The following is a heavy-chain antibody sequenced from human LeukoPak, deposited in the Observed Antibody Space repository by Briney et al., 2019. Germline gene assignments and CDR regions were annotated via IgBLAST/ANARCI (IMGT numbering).Heavy chain of an antibody. Sequence: GGSLRLSCAASGFTFTTYWMSWVRQAPGKGLEWVANINQDGIEKYYADSVKGRFTISRDNAKNSLYLQMNSLRVEDTAVYYCAKVAKYYYGSETYYFFEHWGQGTPVTASS. D-gene: IGHD3-10*01. CDR2: INQDGIEK. CDR1: GFTFTTYW. V-gene: IGHV3-7*01. J-gene: IGHJ4*02. CDR3: AKVAKYYYGSETYYFFEH.